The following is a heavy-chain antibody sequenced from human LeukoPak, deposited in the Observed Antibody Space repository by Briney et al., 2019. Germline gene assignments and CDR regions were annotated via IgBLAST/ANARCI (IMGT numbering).Heavy chain of an antibody. CDR3: ARGRQDVTMIVVVMTAVSYYLDV. J-gene: IGHJ6*03. Sequence: SETLSLTCAVYGGSFSGYYWTWIRQTPEKGLEWIGEMNPSGSTSYNPSLESRVTISVDTSKNQVSLKLSSVTAADTAVYYCARGRQDVTMIVVVMTAVSYYLDVWGKGTTVTVS. V-gene: IGHV4-34*01. D-gene: IGHD3-22*01. CDR1: GGSFSGYY. CDR2: MNPSGST.